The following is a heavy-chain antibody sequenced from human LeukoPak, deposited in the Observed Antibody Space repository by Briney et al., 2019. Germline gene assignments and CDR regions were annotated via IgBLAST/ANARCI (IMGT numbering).Heavy chain of an antibody. CDR2: IRYDGSNK. Sequence: GGSLRLSCAASGFTFSSYGMHWVRQAPGKGLEWVAFIRYDGSNKYYADSVKGRFTISRDNSKNTLYLQMNSLRAEDTAVYYCARVHEGYYDFWSGYYFDYWGQGTLVTVSS. J-gene: IGHJ4*02. V-gene: IGHV3-30*02. CDR1: GFTFSSYG. D-gene: IGHD3-3*01. CDR3: ARVHEGYYDFWSGYYFDY.